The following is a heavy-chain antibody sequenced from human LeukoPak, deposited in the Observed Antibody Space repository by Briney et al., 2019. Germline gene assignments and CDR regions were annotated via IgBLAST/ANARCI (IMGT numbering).Heavy chain of an antibody. D-gene: IGHD5-24*01. V-gene: IGHV3-23*01. J-gene: IGHJ4*02. Sequence: GGSLRLSCAASGFTFSKNAMSWVRQAPGKGLEWVSAKSGSGDSSYCADSVKGRFTISRDNSKNTLYLQMNSLRAEDTAVYYCARVELEMATIYYFDYWGQGTLVTVSS. CDR2: KSGSGDSS. CDR3: ARVELEMATIYYFDY. CDR1: GFTFSKNA.